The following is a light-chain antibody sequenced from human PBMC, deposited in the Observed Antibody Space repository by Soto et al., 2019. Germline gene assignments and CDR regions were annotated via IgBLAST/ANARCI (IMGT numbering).Light chain of an antibody. CDR3: QQYNSYSIT. Sequence: DIQLTHSPSTLSASVGDRVNITCRASQSISSWLAWYQQKPGKAPKLLIYDASSLESGVPSRFSGSGSGTEFTLTISSLQPDDFATYYCQQYNSYSITFGQGTRLEIK. CDR2: DAS. V-gene: IGKV1-5*01. J-gene: IGKJ5*01. CDR1: QSISSW.